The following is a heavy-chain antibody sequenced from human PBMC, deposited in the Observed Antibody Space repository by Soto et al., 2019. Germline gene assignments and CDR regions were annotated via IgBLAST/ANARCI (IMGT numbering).Heavy chain of an antibody. CDR3: ATSLWFGTQVEL. J-gene: IGHJ5*02. CDR2: ISRSGTT. D-gene: IGHD3-10*01. V-gene: IGHV4-34*01. Sequence: QVQLQQWGAGLLKASETLSLSCAVYGGYFNDNYYTWFRQPPGKGLEWIGEISRSGTTKYIPSLKSRASISFDTSKTQGSLKVTSVTAADTAVYYCATSLWFGTQVELWGQGALVTVSS. CDR1: GGYFNDNY.